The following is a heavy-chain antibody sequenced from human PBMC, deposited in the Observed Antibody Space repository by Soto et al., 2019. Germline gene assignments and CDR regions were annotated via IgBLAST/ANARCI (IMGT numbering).Heavy chain of an antibody. CDR2: ISAYNGNT. D-gene: IGHD3-10*01. CDR3: ARGVGSGSYYNQYNWFDP. CDR1: GYTFTNYG. V-gene: IGHV1-18*01. Sequence: QVQLVQSGDEVKKPGASVKVSCKASGYTFTNYGISWVRQAPGQGLEWMGWISAYNGNTKYAQKLQGRVTMTTDTSTSTAYMELRSLRSDDTAVYYCARGVGSGSYYNQYNWFDPWGQGTLVTVSS. J-gene: IGHJ5*02.